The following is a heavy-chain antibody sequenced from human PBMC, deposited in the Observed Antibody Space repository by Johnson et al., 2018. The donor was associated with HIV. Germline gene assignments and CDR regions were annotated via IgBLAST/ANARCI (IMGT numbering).Heavy chain of an antibody. CDR2: ISWDGGST. CDR3: ARDWSLNSREVAFDI. Sequence: VQLVESGGGLVQPGGSLRLSCAASGFTFDDYTMHWVRQAPGKGLEWVSLISWDGGSTYYADSVKGRFTISRDNSKNSLYLQMNSLRAEDTAVYYCARDWSLNSREVAFDIWGQGTMVTVSS. V-gene: IGHV3-43*01. CDR1: GFTFDDYT. D-gene: IGHD1-26*01. J-gene: IGHJ3*02.